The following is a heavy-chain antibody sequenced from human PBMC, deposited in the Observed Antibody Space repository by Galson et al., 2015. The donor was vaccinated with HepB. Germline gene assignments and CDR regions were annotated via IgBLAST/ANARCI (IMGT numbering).Heavy chain of an antibody. V-gene: IGHV3-23*01. Sequence: SLRLSCAASGFTFSSYGMSWVRQAPGKGLEWVSAISGSGGTTYYADSVRGRFTISRDNSKNTLYLQMNSLRAEDTAVYYCAKKAAAAQWLPVGWFDPWGQGTLVTVSS. J-gene: IGHJ5*02. CDR2: ISGSGGTT. CDR1: GFTFSSYG. CDR3: AKKAAAAQWLPVGWFDP. D-gene: IGHD6-19*01.